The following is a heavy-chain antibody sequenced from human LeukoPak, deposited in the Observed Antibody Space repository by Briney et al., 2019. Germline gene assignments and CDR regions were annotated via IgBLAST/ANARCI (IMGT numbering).Heavy chain of an antibody. CDR1: GFTFSSHG. CDR3: ARVTYGSGTYGAFDY. V-gene: IGHV3-23*01. D-gene: IGHD3-10*01. CDR2: ISGSGDNT. J-gene: IGHJ4*02. Sequence: GGSLRLSCAASGFTFSSHGMSWVRQAPGKGLEWVSTISGSGDNTYYADSVKGRFTISRDNSKNTLYLQMNSLRAEDTAVYYCARVTYGSGTYGAFDYWGQGTLVTVSS.